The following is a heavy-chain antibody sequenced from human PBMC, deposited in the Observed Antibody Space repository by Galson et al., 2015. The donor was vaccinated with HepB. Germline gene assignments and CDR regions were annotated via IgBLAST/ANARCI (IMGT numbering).Heavy chain of an antibody. D-gene: IGHD4-17*01. Sequence: SCKVSGYTFTDYYMHWVQQAPGKGLEWMGLVDPEDGETIYAEKFQGRVTITADTSTDTAYMELSSLRSEDTAVYYCATGRKTTVTIPKPYYMDVWGKGTTVTVSS. J-gene: IGHJ6*03. CDR2: VDPEDGET. CDR3: ATGRKTTVTIPKPYYMDV. V-gene: IGHV1-69-2*01. CDR1: GYTFTDYY.